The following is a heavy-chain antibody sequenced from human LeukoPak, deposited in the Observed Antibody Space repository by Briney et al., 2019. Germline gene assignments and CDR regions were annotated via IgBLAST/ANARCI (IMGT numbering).Heavy chain of an antibody. J-gene: IGHJ4*02. CDR1: GFTFSSYS. V-gene: IGHV3-48*01. Sequence: GGSLRLSCAASGFTFSSYSMNWVRQAPGKGLEWVSYISSSSSTIYYANSVKGRFTISRDNSKDTLYLQMNSLRAEDTAVYYCAKDSRIPAGGTEPSDYWGQGTLDTVSS. D-gene: IGHD6-13*01. CDR3: AKDSRIPAGGTEPSDY. CDR2: ISSSSSTI.